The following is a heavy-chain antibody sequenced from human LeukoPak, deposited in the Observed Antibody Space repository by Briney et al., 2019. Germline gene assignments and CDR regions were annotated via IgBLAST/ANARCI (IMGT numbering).Heavy chain of an antibody. V-gene: IGHV3-21*01. CDR2: ISSSSSYI. CDR3: ARVDDYGRAFDI. CDR1: GFTFSSYS. Sequence: GGSLRLSCAASGFTFSSYSMNWVRQAPGKGLEWVSSISSSSSYIYYADSVKGRFTISRDNAKNSLYLQTNSLRAEDTAVYYCARVDDYGRAFDIWGQGTMVTVSS. D-gene: IGHD4-17*01. J-gene: IGHJ3*02.